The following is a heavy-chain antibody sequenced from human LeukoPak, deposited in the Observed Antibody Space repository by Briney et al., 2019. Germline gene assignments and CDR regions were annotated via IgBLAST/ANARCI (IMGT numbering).Heavy chain of an antibody. J-gene: IGHJ6*02. CDR3: ARLSWGGYYYYYGMDV. CDR1: GYTFTSYD. Sequence: ASVKVSCKASGYTFTSYDINWVRQATGQGLEWMGWMNPNSGNTGYAQKFQGRVTMTRNTSISTAYMELSSLRSEDTAVYYCARLSWGGYYYYYGMDVWGQGPTVTVSS. D-gene: IGHD2-15*01. V-gene: IGHV1-8*01. CDR2: MNPNSGNT.